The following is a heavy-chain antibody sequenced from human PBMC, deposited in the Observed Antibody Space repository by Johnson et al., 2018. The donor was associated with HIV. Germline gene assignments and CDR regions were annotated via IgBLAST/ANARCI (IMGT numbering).Heavy chain of an antibody. Sequence: VQLVESGGGVVQSGKSLRLSCAASGFSFSSFAMHWVRQAPGKGLQWVAVMSFDETNSYDSDSVDVKGRFTISRDNSKNTLYLQMNSLRVEDTAVYYCAKDWDRWLQPPGDAFDIRGRGTMVTVSS. CDR2: MSFDETNS. D-gene: IGHD5-24*01. J-gene: IGHJ3*02. CDR1: GFSFSSFA. CDR3: AKDWDRWLQPPGDAFDI. V-gene: IGHV3-30-3*01.